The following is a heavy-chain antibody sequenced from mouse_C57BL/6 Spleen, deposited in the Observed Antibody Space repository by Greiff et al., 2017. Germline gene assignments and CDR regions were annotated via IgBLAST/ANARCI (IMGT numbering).Heavy chain of an antibody. CDR3: ASDGYYEDYYAMDY. CDR2: IYPGSGNT. Sequence: QVQLQQSGPELVKPGASVKISCKASGYSFTSYYIHWVKQRPGQGLEWIGWIYPGSGNTKYNEKFKGKATLTADTSSSTAYMQLSSLTSEDSAVYYCASDGYYEDYYAMDYWGQGTSVTVSS. CDR1: GYSFTSYY. J-gene: IGHJ4*01. V-gene: IGHV1-66*01. D-gene: IGHD2-3*01.